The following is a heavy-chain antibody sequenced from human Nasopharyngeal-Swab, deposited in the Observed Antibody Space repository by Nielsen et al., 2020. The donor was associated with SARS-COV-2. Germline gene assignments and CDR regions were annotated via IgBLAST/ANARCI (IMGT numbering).Heavy chain of an antibody. CDR3: AREITMVRGVMLDY. V-gene: IGHV3-21*01. CDR1: GFTFSSYS. D-gene: IGHD3-10*01. Sequence: GESLKTSCAASGFTFSSYSMNWVRQAPGKGLEWVSSISSSSSYIYYADSVKGRFTISRDNAKNSLYLQMNSLRAEDTAVYYCAREITMVRGVMLDYWGQGTLVTVSS. J-gene: IGHJ4*02. CDR2: ISSSSSYI.